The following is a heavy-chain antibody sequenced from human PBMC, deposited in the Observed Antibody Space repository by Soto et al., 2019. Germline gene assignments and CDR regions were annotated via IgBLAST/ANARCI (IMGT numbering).Heavy chain of an antibody. J-gene: IGHJ6*02. CDR2: INHSGST. Sequence: PSETLSLTCAVYGGSFSGYYWSWTRQPPGKGLEWIGEINHSGSTNYNPSLKSRVTISVDTSKNQFSLKLSSVTAADTAVYYCARAHATIFGVVIIRYYGMDVWGQGTTVTVSS. V-gene: IGHV4-34*01. D-gene: IGHD3-3*01. CDR3: ARAHATIFGVVIIRYYGMDV. CDR1: GGSFSGYY.